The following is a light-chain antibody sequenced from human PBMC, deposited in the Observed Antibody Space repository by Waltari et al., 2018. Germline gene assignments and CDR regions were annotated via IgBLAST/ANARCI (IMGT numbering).Light chain of an antibody. Sequence: QSALTQPRSVSGSPGQSVTISCTGTSSDXAXYNYISWDQHHPGSAPRLIISDVNKRPSGSPDRFSGSKSGNTASLTISGLQGDDEADYYCCSFAGAYHFLTFGGGTKLTVL. V-gene: IGLV2-11*01. CDR1: SSDXAXYNY. CDR2: DVN. J-gene: IGLJ2*01. CDR3: CSFAGAYHFLT.